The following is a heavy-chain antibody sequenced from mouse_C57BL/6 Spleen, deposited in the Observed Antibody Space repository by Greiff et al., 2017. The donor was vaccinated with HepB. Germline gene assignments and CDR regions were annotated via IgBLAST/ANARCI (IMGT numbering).Heavy chain of an antibody. V-gene: IGHV1-26*01. CDR2: INPNNGGT. CDR3: ASNGDGYFDV. Sequence: VQLQQSGPELVKPGASVKISCKASGYTFTDYYMNWVKQSHGKSLEWIGDINPNNGGTSYNQKFKGKATLTVDKSSSTAYMELRSLTSEDSAVYYCASNGDGYFDVWGTGTTVTVSS. CDR1: GYTFTDYY. J-gene: IGHJ1*03. D-gene: IGHD4-1*01.